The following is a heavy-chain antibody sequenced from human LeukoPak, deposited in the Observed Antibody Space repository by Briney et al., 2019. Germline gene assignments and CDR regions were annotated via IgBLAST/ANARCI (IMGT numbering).Heavy chain of an antibody. Sequence: GGSLRLSCAASGFTFSSYAMSWVRQAPGKGLEWVSAISGSGGSTYYADSVKGRFTISRDNSKSTLYLQMNSLRAEDTAVYYCAKHYGDYRSFDYWGQGTLVTVSS. D-gene: IGHD4-17*01. CDR3: AKHYGDYRSFDY. CDR2: ISGSGGST. CDR1: GFTFSSYA. J-gene: IGHJ4*02. V-gene: IGHV3-23*01.